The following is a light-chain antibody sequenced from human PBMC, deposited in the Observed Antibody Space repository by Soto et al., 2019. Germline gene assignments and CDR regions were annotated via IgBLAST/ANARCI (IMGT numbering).Light chain of an antibody. CDR1: QAISGY. J-gene: IGKJ4*01. Sequence: DIQMTQSPSTLSASVADRVTIACRASQAISGYLAWYQRKPGKAPKLLIYDAANLKTGVSSRFSGSGSGTEFTLTINSLQPDDFATYYCQQYSSYPLTFGGGTKVEIK. CDR2: DAA. CDR3: QQYSSYPLT. V-gene: IGKV1-5*01.